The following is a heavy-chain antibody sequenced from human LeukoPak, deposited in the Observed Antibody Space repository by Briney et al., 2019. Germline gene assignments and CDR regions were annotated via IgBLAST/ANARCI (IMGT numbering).Heavy chain of an antibody. CDR1: GGTFSSYA. CDR3: ARAGIGSTSPAAAAAAFDY. V-gene: IGHV1-69*05. Sequence: GASVNVSCKASGGTFSSYAISWVRQAPGQGLEWMGGIIPIFGTANYAQKFQGRVTITTDESTSTAYMELSSLRSEDTAVYYCARAGIGSTSPAAAAAAFDYWGQGTLVTVSS. CDR2: IIPIFGTA. J-gene: IGHJ4*02. D-gene: IGHD2-2*01.